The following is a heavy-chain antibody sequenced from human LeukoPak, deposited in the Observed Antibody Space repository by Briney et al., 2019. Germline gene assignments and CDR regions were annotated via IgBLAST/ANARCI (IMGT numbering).Heavy chain of an antibody. CDR1: GYTFTSYD. Sequence: ASVKVSCKASGYTFTSYDINWVRQATGQGLEWMGWMNPNSGNTGYAQKFQGRVTITTNTSISTAYMGLSSLRSEDTAVYYCARCCSGGSLSSAFDIWGQGTMVTVSS. J-gene: IGHJ3*02. CDR2: MNPNSGNT. CDR3: ARCCSGGSLSSAFDI. D-gene: IGHD2-15*01. V-gene: IGHV1-8*03.